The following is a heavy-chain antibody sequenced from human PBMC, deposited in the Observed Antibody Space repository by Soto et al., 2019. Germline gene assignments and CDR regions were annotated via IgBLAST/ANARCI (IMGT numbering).Heavy chain of an antibody. V-gene: IGHV3-7*01. Sequence: EVRLVESGGDLVQPGESLRLSCAASGFSFSNYWMTWVRQAPGKGLEWVANINEDGSVKYFQDSVQGRFTISRDNPKNSLYLKMNSLRVEDSVFYYCGGDAVGEEGVFFDMWGQGTMVTVSS. D-gene: IGHD3-10*01. J-gene: IGHJ3*02. CDR1: GFSFSNYW. CDR2: INEDGSVK. CDR3: GGDAVGEEGVFFDM.